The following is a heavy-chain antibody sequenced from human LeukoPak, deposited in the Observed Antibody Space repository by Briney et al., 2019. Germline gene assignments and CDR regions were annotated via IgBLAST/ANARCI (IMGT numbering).Heavy chain of an antibody. CDR1: GYTFTSYG. J-gene: IGHJ6*02. CDR2: ISAYNGNT. CDR3: ARSFSYDILTGYGDYYYYGMDV. V-gene: IGHV1-18*01. D-gene: IGHD3-9*01. Sequence: ASVKVSCKASGYTFTSYGVSWVRQAPGQGLEWMGWISAYNGNTNYAQKLQGRVTMTTDTSTSTAYMELRSLRSDDTAVYYCARSFSYDILTGYGDYYYYGMDVWGQGTTVTVSS.